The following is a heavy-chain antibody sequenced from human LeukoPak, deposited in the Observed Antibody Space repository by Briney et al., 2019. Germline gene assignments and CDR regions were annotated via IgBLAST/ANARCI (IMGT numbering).Heavy chain of an antibody. D-gene: IGHD2-2*01. V-gene: IGHV4-61*02. Sequence: SETLSLTCTVSGGSISSGSYYWRWIRQPAGKGLEWIVRIYTSGSTNYNPSLKSRVTISVDTSKNQFSLKLSSVTAADTAVYYCARAGAGREYQLPFDYWGQGTLVPVSS. J-gene: IGHJ4*02. CDR3: ARAGAGREYQLPFDY. CDR2: IYTSGST. CDR1: GGSISSGSYY.